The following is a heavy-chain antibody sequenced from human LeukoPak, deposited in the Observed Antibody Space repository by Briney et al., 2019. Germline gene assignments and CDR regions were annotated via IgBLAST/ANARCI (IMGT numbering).Heavy chain of an antibody. D-gene: IGHD2-2*02. CDR2: ISSSGSTI. V-gene: IGHV3-11*01. CDR3: ARDFPVPAAIVQYYYYGMDV. Sequence: GGSLRLSCAASGFTFSGYYMSWIRQTPGKGLEGVSYISSSGSTIYYADSVKGRFTISRDNAKNSLYLQMNSLRAEDTAVYYCARDFPVPAAIVQYYYYGMDVWGQGTTVTVSS. J-gene: IGHJ6*02. CDR1: GFTFSGYY.